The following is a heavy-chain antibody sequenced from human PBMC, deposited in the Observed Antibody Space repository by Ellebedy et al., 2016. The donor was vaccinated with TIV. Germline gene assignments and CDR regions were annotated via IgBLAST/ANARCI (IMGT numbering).Heavy chain of an antibody. D-gene: IGHD3-10*01. CDR3: AKKETWFCGSGSSY. V-gene: IGHV3-23*01. Sequence: PGGSLRLSCAASGFTFSSYAMSWVRQAPGKGLEWVSAISGSSGSTYYADSLKGRFTISRANSQNTVFLQMDSLRAEDTAIYYCAKKETWFCGSGSSYWGQGTLVTVSS. J-gene: IGHJ4*02. CDR2: ISGSSGST. CDR1: GFTFSSYA.